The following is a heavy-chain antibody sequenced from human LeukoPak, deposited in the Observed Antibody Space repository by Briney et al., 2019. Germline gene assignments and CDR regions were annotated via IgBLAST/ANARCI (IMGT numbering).Heavy chain of an antibody. CDR1: GFTFSSYS. CDR2: LSSSNSII. CDR3: ARDAPXDFWSGYQSGYMDV. Sequence: GGSLRLSCAASGFTFSSYSMNWVRQAPGKGLEWVSYLSSSNSIIYYADSVKGRFTISRDNAKDSLYLQMNSLRDEDTAVYYCARDAPXDFWSGYQSGYMDVWGKGTTVTVSS. D-gene: IGHD3-3*01. V-gene: IGHV3-48*02. J-gene: IGHJ6*03.